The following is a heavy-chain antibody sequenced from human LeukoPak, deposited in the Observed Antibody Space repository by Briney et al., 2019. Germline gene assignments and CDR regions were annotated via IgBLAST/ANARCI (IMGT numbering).Heavy chain of an antibody. V-gene: IGHV4-4*07. J-gene: IGHJ4*02. CDR3: ARDRYSSGWYFSYFDY. Sequence: SETLSLTCTVSGGSISSYYWSWIRQPAGKGLEWIGRIYTSGSTNYNPSLKSRVTMSVDTSKNQFSLKLSSVTAADTAVYYCARDRYSSGWYFSYFDYWGQGTLVTVSS. CDR2: IYTSGST. D-gene: IGHD6-19*01. CDR1: GGSISSYY.